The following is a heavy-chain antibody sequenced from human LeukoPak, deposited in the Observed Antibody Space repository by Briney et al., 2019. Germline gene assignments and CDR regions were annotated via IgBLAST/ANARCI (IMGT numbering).Heavy chain of an antibody. CDR2: MNPKRGNT. J-gene: IGHJ5*02. CDR3: ARPYCSSASCSRWFDP. Sequence: ASVKVSCKATGYTFTAYDINWVGQATGQGLEWMGWMNPKRGNTGNAQKFQARGRFTIYASITTAYMEMNSLTSEDTAIYYCARPYCSSASCSRWFDPWGQGTLVTVSS. D-gene: IGHD2-2*01. V-gene: IGHV1-8*03. CDR1: GYTFTAYD.